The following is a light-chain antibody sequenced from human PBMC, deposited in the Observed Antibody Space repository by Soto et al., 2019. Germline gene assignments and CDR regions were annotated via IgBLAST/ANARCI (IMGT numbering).Light chain of an antibody. CDR2: GAS. Sequence: EIVMTQSPATLSVSPGERATLSCRASQSVSSNLAWYQQKPGQAPRLLIYGASTRATGIPARFSGSGSGTEFPITIISLQSEDFAVYYCQQYNNWPLRTFGPGTKVDIK. J-gene: IGKJ3*01. CDR1: QSVSSN. V-gene: IGKV3-15*01. CDR3: QQYNNWPLRT.